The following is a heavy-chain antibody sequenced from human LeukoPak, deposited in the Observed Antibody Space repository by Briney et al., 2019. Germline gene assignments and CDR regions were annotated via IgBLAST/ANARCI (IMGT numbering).Heavy chain of an antibody. CDR3: ARATSGQRRDSYHYYYFYYMDV. D-gene: IGHD5-24*01. Sequence: PSETLSLTCTVSGGSISSYYWSWIRQPPGKGLESIGYIYYSGITNYNPSLQSRVTISVDTSNNQFSLKLTSVTAADTGVYYCARATSGQRRDSYHYYYFYYMDVWGKGTTGTVSS. V-gene: IGHV4-59*01. CDR2: IYYSGIT. CDR1: GGSISSYY. J-gene: IGHJ6*03.